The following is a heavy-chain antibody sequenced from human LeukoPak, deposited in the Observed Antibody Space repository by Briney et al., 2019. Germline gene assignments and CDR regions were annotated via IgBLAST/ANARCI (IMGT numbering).Heavy chain of an antibody. CDR3: ARTYYYGSGSYGYDYYYYGMDV. J-gene: IGHJ6*02. V-gene: IGHV4-31*03. Sequence: PSETLSLTCTVSGGSISRGGYYWSWIRQHPGKGLEWIGYIYYSGSTYYNPSLKSRVTISVDTSKNQFSLKLSSVTAADTAVYYCARTYYYGSGSYGYDYYYYGMDVWGQGTTVTVSS. CDR2: IYYSGST. D-gene: IGHD3-10*01. CDR1: GGSISRGGYY.